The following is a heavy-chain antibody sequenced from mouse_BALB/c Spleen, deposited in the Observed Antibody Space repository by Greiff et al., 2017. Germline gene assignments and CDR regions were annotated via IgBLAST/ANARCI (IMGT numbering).Heavy chain of an antibody. CDR2: IRNKANGYTT. J-gene: IGHJ4*01. CDR3: ARDQKNHGGDAMDY. CDR1: GFTFTDYY. V-gene: IGHV7-3*02. Sequence: EVQLVESGGGLVQPGGSLRLSCATSGFTFTDYYMSWVRQPPGKALEWLGFIRNKANGYTTEYSASVKGRFTISRDNSQSILYLQMNTLRAEDSATYYCARDQKNHGGDAMDYWGQGTSVTVSS.